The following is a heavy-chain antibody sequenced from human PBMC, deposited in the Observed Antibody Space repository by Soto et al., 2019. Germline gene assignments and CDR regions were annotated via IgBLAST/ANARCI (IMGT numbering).Heavy chain of an antibody. CDR2: ISYDGSNK. CDR3: AKFPLPMVVAGTAY. D-gene: IGHD6-19*01. Sequence: GGSLRLSCAASGFTFSSYGMHWVRQAPGKGLEWVAVISYDGSNKYYADYVKGRFTISTDNSKNTLYLQMNSLRADDTAMYYCAKFPLPMVVAGTAYWGQGTLVTLSS. CDR1: GFTFSSYG. V-gene: IGHV3-30*18. J-gene: IGHJ4*02.